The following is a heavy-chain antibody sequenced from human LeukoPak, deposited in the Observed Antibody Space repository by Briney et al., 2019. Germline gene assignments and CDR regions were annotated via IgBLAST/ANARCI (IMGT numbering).Heavy chain of an antibody. D-gene: IGHD3-22*01. J-gene: IGHJ4*02. CDR1: GGSISSSSYY. CDR3: ARDPHLNYDSSGNYYFDY. V-gene: IGHV4-39*07. CDR2: IYYSGST. Sequence: SETLSLTSTVSGGSISSSSYYWGWIRQPPGKGLEWIGSIYYSGSTYYNPSLKSRVTISVDTSKNQFSLKLSSVTAADTAVYYCARDPHLNYDSSGNYYFDYWGQGTLVTVSS.